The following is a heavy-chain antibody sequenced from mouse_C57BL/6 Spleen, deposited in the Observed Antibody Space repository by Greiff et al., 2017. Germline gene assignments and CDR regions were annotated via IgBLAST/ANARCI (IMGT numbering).Heavy chain of an antibody. CDR2: INPNNGGT. D-gene: IGHD3-2*02. J-gene: IGHJ4*01. V-gene: IGHV1-26*01. CDR1: GYTFTDYY. Sequence: VQLQQSGPELVKPGASVKISCKASGYTFTDYYMNWVKQSHGKSLEWIGDINPNNGGTSYNQKFKGKATLTVDKSSSTAYMELRSLTSEDSAVSYCARSLDSSGYVEMDYWGQGTSVTVSS. CDR3: ARSLDSSGYVEMDY.